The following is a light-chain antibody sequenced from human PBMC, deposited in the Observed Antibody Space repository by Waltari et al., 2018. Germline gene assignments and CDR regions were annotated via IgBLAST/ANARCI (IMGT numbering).Light chain of an antibody. CDR3: CSYTASDTWV. V-gene: IGLV2-14*01. CDR1: SSDVGGYNL. J-gene: IGLJ3*02. Sequence: QSALTQPASVSGSRGQSITISCTGTSSDVGGYNLVSWYQQHPGKAPIFIIYDVTKRPSGVSNRFSGSKSGNTASLTISGLQADDEADYYCCSYTASDTWVFGGGTKLTVL. CDR2: DVT.